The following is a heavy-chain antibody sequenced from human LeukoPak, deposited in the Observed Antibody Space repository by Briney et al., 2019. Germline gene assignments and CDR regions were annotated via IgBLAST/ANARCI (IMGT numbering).Heavy chain of an antibody. CDR3: ARACSGGSCSEYFQH. CDR2: IYSGGST. CDR1: GFTVSSNY. Sequence: GGSLRLSCAASGFTVSSNYMSWVHQAPGKGLEWVSVIYSGGSTYYADSVKGRFTIPRDNSKNTLYLQMNSLRAEDTAVYYCARACSGGSCSEYFQHWGQGTLVTVSS. D-gene: IGHD2-15*01. V-gene: IGHV3-66*01. J-gene: IGHJ1*01.